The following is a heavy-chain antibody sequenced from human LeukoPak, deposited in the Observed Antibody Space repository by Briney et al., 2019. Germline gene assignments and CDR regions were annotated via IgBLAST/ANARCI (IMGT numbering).Heavy chain of an antibody. Sequence: ASVKVSCKASGCTFTSYDINWVRQATGQGLEWMGWMNPNSGNTGYAQKFQGRVTMTRNTSISTAYMELSSLRSEDTAVYYCARVSSSWYDLDYWGQGTLVTVSS. CDR2: MNPNSGNT. D-gene: IGHD6-13*01. V-gene: IGHV1-8*01. CDR1: GCTFTSYD. CDR3: ARVSSSWYDLDY. J-gene: IGHJ4*02.